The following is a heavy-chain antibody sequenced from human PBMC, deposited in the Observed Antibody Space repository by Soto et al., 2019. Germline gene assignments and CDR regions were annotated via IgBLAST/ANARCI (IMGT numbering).Heavy chain of an antibody. CDR2: IYSGGSA. D-gene: IGHD3-10*01. J-gene: IGHJ4*02. CDR1: GFSVSGKY. Sequence: QLVESGGGLIQPGGSLRLSCAVSGFSVSGKYMSWVRQAPGKGLDWVSVIYSGGSAYYADSVKGRFTISRDESQNTLYLQMNSLRAEDTAVYSCARSMMVRGVLFDLWGQGNLVSVSS. V-gene: IGHV3-53*01. CDR3: ARSMMVRGVLFDL.